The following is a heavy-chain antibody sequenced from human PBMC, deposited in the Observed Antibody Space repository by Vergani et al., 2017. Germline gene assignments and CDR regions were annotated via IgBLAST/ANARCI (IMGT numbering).Heavy chain of an antibody. J-gene: IGHJ6*02. V-gene: IGHV3-30*02. D-gene: IGHD1-26*01. CDR3: AKKGGSLYYYGVDV. Sequence: QVQLVESAGGVVQPGGSLRLSCAASGFTFSNFGMHWIRQAPGKGLAWVAFIRYDGSNPQYIDSVKGRFTISRDNSKDTLFLQMNGLRPEDTGTYFCAKKGGSLYYYGVDVWGQGTTITVSS. CDR2: IRYDGSNP. CDR1: GFTFSNFG.